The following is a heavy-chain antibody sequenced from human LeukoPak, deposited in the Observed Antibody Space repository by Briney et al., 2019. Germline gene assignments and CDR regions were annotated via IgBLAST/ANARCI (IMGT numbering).Heavy chain of an antibody. J-gene: IGHJ6*03. CDR1: GYTLTELS. V-gene: IGHV1-24*01. Sequence: ASVKVSCKVSGYTLTELSMHWVRQAPGKGLEWMGGFDPEDGETIYAQKFQGRVTMTEDTSTDTAYMELSSLRSEDTAVYYCARDSSGYYYPHYYYMDVWGKGTTVTVSS. CDR3: ARDSSGYYYPHYYYMDV. D-gene: IGHD3-22*01. CDR2: FDPEDGET.